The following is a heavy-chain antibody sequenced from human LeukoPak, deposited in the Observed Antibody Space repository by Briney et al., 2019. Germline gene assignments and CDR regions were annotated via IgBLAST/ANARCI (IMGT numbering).Heavy chain of an antibody. CDR3: AKDPDNWNYPFDY. CDR2: ISGSGGST. Sequence: TGGSLRLSCAASGFTFSNYAMSWVRQAPGKGLEWVSAISGSGGSTYYADSVKGRFTISRDNSKNTLYLQMNSLRAEDTAVYYCAKDPDNWNYPFDYWGQGTLVTVSS. J-gene: IGHJ4*02. V-gene: IGHV3-23*01. CDR1: GFTFSNYA. D-gene: IGHD1-7*01.